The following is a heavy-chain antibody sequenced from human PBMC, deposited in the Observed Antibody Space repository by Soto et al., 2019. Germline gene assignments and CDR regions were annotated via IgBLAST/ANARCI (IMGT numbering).Heavy chain of an antibody. CDR2: IKQDGSEK. J-gene: IGHJ6*02. CDR3: ARDVKGSTSARGYYYYGMDV. CDR1: GFTFSGYW. V-gene: IGHV3-7*03. Sequence: EVQLVESGGGLVQPGGSLRLSCAASGFTFSGYWMSWVRQAPGKGLEWVANIKQDGSEKYYVDSVKGRFTISRDNAKNSLYLQMNSLRAEDTAVYYCARDVKGSTSARGYYYYGMDVWGQGTTVTVSS. D-gene: IGHD2-2*01.